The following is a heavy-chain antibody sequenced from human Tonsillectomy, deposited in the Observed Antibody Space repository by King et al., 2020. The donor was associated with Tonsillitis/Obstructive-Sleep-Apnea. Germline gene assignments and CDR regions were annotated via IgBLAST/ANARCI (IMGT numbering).Heavy chain of an antibody. V-gene: IGHV4-39*01. CDR3: ARVVGWGWFDP. D-gene: IGHD3-16*01. CDR2: IHYSGYT. CDR1: GDSISSSNYY. J-gene: IGHJ5*02. Sequence: QLQESGPGLVKPSETLSLTCTVSGDSISSSNYYWVWIRQPPGKGLEWIANIHYSGYTYYNPSLKSRVTISVDTSKNQFSLTLSSVTAADTAVYYCARVVGWGWFDPWGQGNLVTVSS.